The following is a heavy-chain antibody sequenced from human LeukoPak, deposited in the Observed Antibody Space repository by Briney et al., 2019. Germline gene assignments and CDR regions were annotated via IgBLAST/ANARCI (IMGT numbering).Heavy chain of an antibody. J-gene: IGHJ4*02. CDR3: ARSITIFGVATDY. CDR2: IKQDGSEK. CDR1: GFTFSSYW. V-gene: IGHV3-7*01. Sequence: PGGSLRLSCAASGFTFSSYWMSWVRQAPGKGLECVANIKQDGSEKYYVDSVKGRFTISRDNAKNSLYLQMNSLRAEDTAVYYCARSITIFGVATDYWGQGTLVTVSS. D-gene: IGHD3-3*01.